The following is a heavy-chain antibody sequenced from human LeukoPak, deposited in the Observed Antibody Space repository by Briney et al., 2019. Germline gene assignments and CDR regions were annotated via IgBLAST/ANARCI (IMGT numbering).Heavy chain of an antibody. CDR2: IKQDGSEK. J-gene: IGHJ4*02. CDR1: GFTFTKYW. V-gene: IGHV3-7*01. Sequence: GGSLRLSCAASGFTFTKYWMAWVRQAPGKGLEWVANIKQDGSEKFYVDSVKGRFTISRDNAKNSLDLQINSLGAEDTAVYYCARGLDCRSTSCYLDNWGQGTLVTVSS. CDR3: ARGLDCRSTSCYLDN. D-gene: IGHD2-2*01.